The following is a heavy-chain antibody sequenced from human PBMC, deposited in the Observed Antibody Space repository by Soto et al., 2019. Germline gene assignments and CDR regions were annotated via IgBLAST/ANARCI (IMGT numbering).Heavy chain of an antibody. CDR3: ARHAYDFWSGPPPNYYYYYYMDV. CDR2: IYYSGST. Sequence: SETMSLTCTVSGGSISSSSYYWGWIRQPPGKGLEWIGSIYYSGSTYYNPSLKSRVTISVDTSKNQFSLKLSSVTAADTAVYYCARHAYDFWSGPPPNYYYYYYMDVWGKGTTVTVS. V-gene: IGHV4-39*01. D-gene: IGHD3-3*01. J-gene: IGHJ6*03. CDR1: GGSISSSSYY.